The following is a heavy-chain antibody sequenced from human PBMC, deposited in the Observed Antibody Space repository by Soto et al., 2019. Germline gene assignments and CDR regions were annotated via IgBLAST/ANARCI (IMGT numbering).Heavy chain of an antibody. D-gene: IGHD2-15*01. V-gene: IGHV1-69*02. J-gene: IGHJ4*02. CDR3: ASYCSGGSCYSGTGY. Sequence: GASVKVSCKASGGTYSSYTISWVRQAHGQGLEWMGRIIPILGIANYAQKFQGRVTITADKSTSTAYMELSSLRSEDTAVYYCASYCSGGSCYSGTGYWGQGTLVTVSS. CDR1: GGTYSSYT. CDR2: IIPILGIA.